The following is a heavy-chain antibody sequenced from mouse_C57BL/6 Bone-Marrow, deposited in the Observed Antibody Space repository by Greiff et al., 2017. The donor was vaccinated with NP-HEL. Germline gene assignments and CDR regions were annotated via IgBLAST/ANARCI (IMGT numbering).Heavy chain of an antibody. V-gene: IGHV5-9*01. CDR1: GFTFSSYT. CDR2: ISGGGGNT. J-gene: IGHJ4*01. CDR3: ARHETAFMDY. Sequence: DVMLVESGGGLVKPGGSLKLSCAASGFTFSSYTMSWVRQTPEKRLEWVATISGGGGNTYYPDSVKGRFTISRDNAKNTLYLQMSSLRSEDTALYYCARHETAFMDYWGQGTSVTVSS.